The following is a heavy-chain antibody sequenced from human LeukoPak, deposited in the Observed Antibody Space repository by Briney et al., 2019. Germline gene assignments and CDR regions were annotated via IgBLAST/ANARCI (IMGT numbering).Heavy chain of an antibody. CDR2: IYYSGST. CDR1: GGSISSYY. J-gene: IGHJ4*02. Sequence: KTSETLSLTCTVSGGSISSYYWSWIRQPPGKGLEWIGYIYYSGSTNYNPSLKSRVTISVDTSKNQFSLKLSSVTAADTAVYYCARDGRDYYFDYWGQGTLVTVSS. CDR3: ARDGRDYYFDY. V-gene: IGHV4-59*12.